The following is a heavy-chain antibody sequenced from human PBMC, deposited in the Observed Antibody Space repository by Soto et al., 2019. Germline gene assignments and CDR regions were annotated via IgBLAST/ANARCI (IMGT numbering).Heavy chain of an antibody. Sequence: SETLSLTCTVSGSSINSSGYYWGWIRQPPGKGLEWIGSMFYGVSTYYNPSLKSRVTVSVDTSKNQSSLNLRSVTAADTAVYYCARLPSRHLVDYWGQGTLVTVSS. D-gene: IGHD3-3*02. J-gene: IGHJ4*02. CDR3: ARLPSRHLVDY. CDR2: MFYGVST. CDR1: GSSINSSGYY. V-gene: IGHV4-39*01.